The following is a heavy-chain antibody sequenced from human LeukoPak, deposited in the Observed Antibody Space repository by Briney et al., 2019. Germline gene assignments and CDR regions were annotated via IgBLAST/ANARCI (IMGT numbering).Heavy chain of an antibody. CDR2: INHSGST. V-gene: IGHV4-34*01. D-gene: IGHD4-17*01. CDR1: GGSFSGYY. Sequence: SETLSLTCAVYGGSFSGYYWSWIRQPPGKGLEWIGEINHSGSTNYNPSLKSRVTISVDTSKNQFSLKLSSVTAADTAVYYCARVQYGDYVGYWGQGTLVTVSS. CDR3: ARVQYGDYVGY. J-gene: IGHJ4*02.